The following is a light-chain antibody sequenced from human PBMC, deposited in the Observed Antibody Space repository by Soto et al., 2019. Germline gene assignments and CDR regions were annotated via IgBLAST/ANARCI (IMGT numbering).Light chain of an antibody. V-gene: IGKV3-15*01. J-gene: IGKJ1*01. CDR2: GAS. CDR1: QSVSSN. Sequence: EVVMTQSPATLSVSPGERATLSCRASQSVSSNLAWYQQKLGQAPRPLIYGASTRATCFPARFSGSGSGTEFTLTISSLQSEDFAVYYCHQYNNGGTFGQGTKV. CDR3: HQYNNGGT.